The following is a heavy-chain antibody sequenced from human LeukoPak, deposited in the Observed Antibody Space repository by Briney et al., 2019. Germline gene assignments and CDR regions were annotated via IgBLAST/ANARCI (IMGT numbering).Heavy chain of an antibody. CDR3: ARDRGKRYYDSSGHQGYFDY. CDR1: GGTFSSYA. CDR2: IIPTLGIA. D-gene: IGHD3-22*01. Sequence: GASVKVSCKASGGTFSSYAISWVRQAPGQGLEWMGRIIPTLGIANYAQKFQGRVTITADKSTSTAYMELSSLRSEDTAVYYCARDRGKRYYDSSGHQGYFDYWGQGTLVTVSS. J-gene: IGHJ4*02. V-gene: IGHV1-69*04.